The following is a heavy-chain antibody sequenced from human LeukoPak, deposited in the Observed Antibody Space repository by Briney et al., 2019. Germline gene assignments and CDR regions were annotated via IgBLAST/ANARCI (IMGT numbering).Heavy chain of an antibody. Sequence: SETLSLTCAVYGGSFSGYYWSWIRQPPGKGLEWIGEINHSGSTNYNPSLKSRVTISVDTSKNQFSLKLSSVTAADTAVYYCARGTGGLLRYYYYYMDVWGKGTTVTISS. V-gene: IGHV4-34*01. J-gene: IGHJ6*03. CDR1: GGSFSGYY. D-gene: IGHD3-10*01. CDR3: ARGTGGLLRYYYYYMDV. CDR2: INHSGST.